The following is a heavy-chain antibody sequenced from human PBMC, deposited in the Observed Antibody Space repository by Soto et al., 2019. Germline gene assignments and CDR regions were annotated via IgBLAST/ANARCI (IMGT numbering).Heavy chain of an antibody. CDR3: ARGDSECGSTIYYYGVEV. J-gene: IGHJ6*01. CDR2: IYHGGST. Sequence: SDTLSLTCAVSGYSISSGYYWCWLRQPPGKGLEWIGSIYHGGSTYYNPSLNSRVTISVDTSKNQFSLKLSSVTAADTAVYYCARGDSECGSTIYYYGVEVWGQGTTVTVAS. D-gene: IGHD2-2*01. V-gene: IGHV4-38-2*01. CDR1: GYSISSGYY.